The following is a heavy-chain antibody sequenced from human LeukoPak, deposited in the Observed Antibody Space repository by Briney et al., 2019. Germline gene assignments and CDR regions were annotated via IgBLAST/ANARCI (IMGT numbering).Heavy chain of an antibody. J-gene: IGHJ4*02. D-gene: IGHD3-9*01. CDR1: GFTFSTFA. V-gene: IGHV3-23*01. Sequence: PGGSLRLSCAASGFTFSTFAMIWVRQPPGKGLEWVSSIFPSGGEIHYADSVKGRFTISRDNAKNSLYLQMNSLRAEDMALYYCAKAPYYDILTGTFFDYWGQGTLVTVSS. CDR3: AKAPYYDILTGTFFDY. CDR2: IFPSGGEI.